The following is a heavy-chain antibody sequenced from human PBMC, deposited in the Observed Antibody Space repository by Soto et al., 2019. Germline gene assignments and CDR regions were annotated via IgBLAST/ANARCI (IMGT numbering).Heavy chain of an antibody. CDR1: GGTFSSYA. V-gene: IGHV1-69*13. J-gene: IGHJ5*02. D-gene: IGHD2-15*01. CDR3: ARLGGRAKNWFDP. CDR2: IIPIFGTA. Sequence: ASVKVSCKASGGTFSSYAISWVRQAPGQGLEWMGGIIPIFGTANYAQKFQGRVTITADESTRTAYMELSSLRSEDTAVYYCARLGGRAKNWFDPWGKGTLVTVSS.